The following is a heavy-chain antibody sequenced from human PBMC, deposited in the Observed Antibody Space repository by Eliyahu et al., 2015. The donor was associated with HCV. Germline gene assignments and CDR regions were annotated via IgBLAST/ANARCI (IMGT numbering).Heavy chain of an antibody. CDR1: GFXLXXXT. Sequence: DVQLVESGGGLVKPGGSLRLXCAASGFXLXXXTXNWVRQAPGKGLEWVASVGRTGTYIYYTDSVKGRFTVSRDSADSSIFLQMNNLRAEDTALYYCTREPQGDGGRYYGAFDIWGQGTMVTVST. CDR3: TREPQGDGGRYYGAFDI. CDR2: VGRTGTYI. V-gene: IGHV3-21*02. D-gene: IGHD1-26*01. J-gene: IGHJ3*02.